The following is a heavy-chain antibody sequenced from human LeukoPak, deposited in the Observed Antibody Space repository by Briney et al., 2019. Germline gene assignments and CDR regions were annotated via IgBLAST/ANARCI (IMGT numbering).Heavy chain of an antibody. V-gene: IGHV4-39*07. CDR2: IYYSGST. CDR3: ARVRVPDDFWSGYFLLIDY. CDR1: GGSISSSSYY. D-gene: IGHD3-3*01. Sequence: SETLSLTCTVSGGSISSSSYYWGWIRQPPGKGLEWIGSIYYSGSTYYNPSLKSRVTISVDTSKNQFSLKLSSVTAADTAVYYCARVRVPDDFWSGYFLLIDYWGQGTLVTVSS. J-gene: IGHJ4*02.